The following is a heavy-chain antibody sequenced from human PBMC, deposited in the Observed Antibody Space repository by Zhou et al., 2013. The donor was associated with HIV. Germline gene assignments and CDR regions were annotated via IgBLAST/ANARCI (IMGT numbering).Heavy chain of an antibody. CDR3: ARDLDYYDSSGGDY. CDR2: IIPILGIA. V-gene: IGHV1-69*04. CDR1: GGTFSSYA. D-gene: IGHD3-22*01. J-gene: IGHJ4*02. Sequence: QVQLVQSGAEVKKPGSSVKVSCKASGGTFSSYAISWVRQAPGQGLEWMGRIIPILGIANYAQKFQGRVTITADKSTSTAYMELSSLRSEDTAVYYCARDLDYYDSSGGDYWGQGTLVTVSS.